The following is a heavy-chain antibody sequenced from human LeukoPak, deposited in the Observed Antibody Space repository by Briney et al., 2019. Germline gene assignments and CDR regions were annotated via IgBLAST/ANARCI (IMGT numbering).Heavy chain of an antibody. D-gene: IGHD6-13*01. CDR1: RGSIGGYH. J-gene: IGHJ6*03. CDR2: IYYSGRT. CDR3: ARLISYSSSWYSSQYYYYYYMDV. V-gene: IGHV4-59*12. Sequence: SETLSLTCTVSRGSIGGYHWSWIRQPPGMGLEWIGYIYYSGRTSYNPSLKSRVTISVDTSKNQFSLKLSSVTAADTAVYYCARLISYSSSWYSSQYYYYYYMDVWGKGTTVTISS.